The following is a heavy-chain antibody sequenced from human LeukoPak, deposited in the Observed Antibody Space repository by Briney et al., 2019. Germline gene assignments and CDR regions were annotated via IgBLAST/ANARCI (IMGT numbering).Heavy chain of an antibody. Sequence: PSETLSLTCTVSGGSISSYYWSWIRQPPGKGLEWIGYIYYSGSTNYNPSLKSRVTISVDTSKNQFSLKLGSVTAADTAVYYCARYNSYGYPYYFDYWGQGTLVTVSS. CDR2: IYYSGST. D-gene: IGHD5-18*01. V-gene: IGHV4-59*01. CDR3: ARYNSYGYPYYFDY. J-gene: IGHJ4*02. CDR1: GGSISSYY.